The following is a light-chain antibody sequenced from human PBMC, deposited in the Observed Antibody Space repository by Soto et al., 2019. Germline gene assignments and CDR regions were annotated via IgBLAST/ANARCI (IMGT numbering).Light chain of an antibody. CDR1: SSNIGAGYD. CDR3: QSYDSSLSAYV. Sequence: QSVLTQTPSVSGAPGQRVTISCTEYSSNIGAGYDLHWYQQLPGTAPKLLIYGNSNRPSGVPDRFSGSTSGTSASLAITGLQAEDEADYYCQSYDSSLSAYVFGTGTKLTVL. J-gene: IGLJ1*01. V-gene: IGLV1-40*01. CDR2: GNS.